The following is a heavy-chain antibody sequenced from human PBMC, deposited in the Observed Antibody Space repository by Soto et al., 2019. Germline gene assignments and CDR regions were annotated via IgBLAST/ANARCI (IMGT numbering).Heavy chain of an antibody. D-gene: IGHD2-21*02. CDR2: IIPIFGTA. Sequence: QVQLVQSGAEVKKPGSSVKVSCKASGGTFSSYAISWVRQAPGQGLEWMGGIIPIFGTANYAQKFQGRVTITADESTSTAYMELSSLRSEDTAVYYCARHPGAAYCGGDCYEYYFDYWGQGTLVTVSS. V-gene: IGHV1-69*01. CDR1: GGTFSSYA. CDR3: ARHPGAAYCGGDCYEYYFDY. J-gene: IGHJ4*02.